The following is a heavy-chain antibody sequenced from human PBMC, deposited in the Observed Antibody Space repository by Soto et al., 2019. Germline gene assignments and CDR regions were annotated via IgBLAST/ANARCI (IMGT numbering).Heavy chain of an antibody. CDR3: TGAPVVSSSGWLPFAY. V-gene: IGHV1-69*12. CDR1: GGTFSSYA. CDR2: IIPIFGTA. D-gene: IGHD6-19*01. Sequence: QVQLVQSGAEVKKPGSSVKVSCKASGGTFSSYAISWVRQAPGQGLEWMGGIIPIFGTANYAQKFQGRVTITADESTSTAYMGLSSLRSEDTAVYYCTGAPVVSSSGWLPFAYWGQGTLVTVSS. J-gene: IGHJ4*02.